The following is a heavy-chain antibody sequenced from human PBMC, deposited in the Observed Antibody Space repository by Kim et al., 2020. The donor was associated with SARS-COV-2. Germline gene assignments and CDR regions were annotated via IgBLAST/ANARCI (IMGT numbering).Heavy chain of an antibody. D-gene: IGHD3-22*01. CDR2: IYSCGST. CDR1: GFTVSSNY. J-gene: IGHJ4*02. V-gene: IGHV3-66*01. CDR3: SSYYDSSGTDY. Sequence: GGSLRLSCAASGFTVSSNYMSWVRQAPGKGLEWVSVIYSCGSTYYADSVKGRFTISRDNSKNTLYLQMNSLRADDTAVYYCSSYYDSSGTDYWGQGTLVT.